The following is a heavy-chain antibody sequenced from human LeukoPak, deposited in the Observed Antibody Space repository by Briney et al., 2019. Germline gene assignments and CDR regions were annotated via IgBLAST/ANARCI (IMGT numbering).Heavy chain of an antibody. CDR2: ISGSGGSS. Sequence: GGSLRLSCAASGFIFDDYGMSWVRQAPGKGLEWVSAISGSGGSSYYADSVKGRFTISRDNFKNTLYLQMNSLRAEDTAVYYCAKYGFFPYYFDYWGQGTLVTVSS. CDR1: GFIFDDYG. D-gene: IGHD5-24*01. CDR3: AKYGFFPYYFDY. V-gene: IGHV3-23*01. J-gene: IGHJ4*02.